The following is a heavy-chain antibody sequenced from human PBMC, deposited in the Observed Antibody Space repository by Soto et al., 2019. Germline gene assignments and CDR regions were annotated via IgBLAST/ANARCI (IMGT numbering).Heavy chain of an antibody. CDR3: ARLYSGYDDYYYYYYMDV. D-gene: IGHD5-12*01. CDR1: GYSFTSYW. Sequence: PGESLKISCKGSGYSFTSYWIGWVRQMPGKGLEWMGIIYPGDSDTRYSPSFQGQVTISADKSISTAYLQWSSLKASDTAMYYCARLYSGYDDYYYYYYMDVWGKGTTVTVSS. J-gene: IGHJ6*03. CDR2: IYPGDSDT. V-gene: IGHV5-51*01.